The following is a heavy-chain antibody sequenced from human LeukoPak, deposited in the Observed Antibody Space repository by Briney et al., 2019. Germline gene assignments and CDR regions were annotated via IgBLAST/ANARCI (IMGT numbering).Heavy chain of an antibody. V-gene: IGHV4-4*09. Sequence: SETLSLTCTVSGGSISSYYWSWIRQPPGKGLEWIGYIYTSGSTNYNPSLKSRVTISVDTSKNQFSLKLSSVTAAGTAVYYCARLPSGRRAWFDPWGQGTLVTVSS. J-gene: IGHJ5*02. CDR3: ARLPSGRRAWFDP. CDR1: GGSISSYY. D-gene: IGHD3-10*01. CDR2: IYTSGST.